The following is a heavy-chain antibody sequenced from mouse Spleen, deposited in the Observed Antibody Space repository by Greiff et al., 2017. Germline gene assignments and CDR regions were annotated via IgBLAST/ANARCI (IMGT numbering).Heavy chain of an antibody. V-gene: IGHV1-69*01. CDR3: ASSTVVVGDY. CDR1: GYTFTSYW. D-gene: IGHD1-1*01. J-gene: IGHJ4*01. Sequence: QVQLQQPGAELVMPGASVKLSCKASGYTFTSYWMHWVKQRPGQGLEWIGEIDPSDSYTNYNQKFKGKATLTVDKSSSTAYMQLSSLTSEDSAVYYCASSTVVVGDYWGQGTSVTVSS. CDR2: IDPSDSYT.